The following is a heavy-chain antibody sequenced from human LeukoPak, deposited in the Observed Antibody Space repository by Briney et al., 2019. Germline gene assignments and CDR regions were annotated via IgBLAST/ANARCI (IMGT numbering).Heavy chain of an antibody. CDR1: GGTFSSYA. J-gene: IGHJ4*02. CDR3: ARSVDYYDSSGYLYFDY. Sequence: ASVKVSCKASGGTFSSYAISWVRQAPGEGLEWMGRIILIFGIANYAQKFQGRVTITADKSTSTAYMELSSLRSEDTAVYYCARSVDYYDSSGYLYFDYWGQGTLVTVSS. D-gene: IGHD3-22*01. V-gene: IGHV1-69*04. CDR2: IILIFGIA.